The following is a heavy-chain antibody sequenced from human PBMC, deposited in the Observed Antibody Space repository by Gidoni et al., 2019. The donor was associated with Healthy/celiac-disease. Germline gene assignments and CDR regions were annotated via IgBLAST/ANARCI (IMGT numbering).Heavy chain of an antibody. D-gene: IGHD6-13*01. CDR1: GFTFSGYW. J-gene: IGHJ4*02. CDR3: AVITPHSSSFDY. CDR2: IKQDGSEK. Sequence: EVQLVESGGGLVQPGGSLRLSCAAYGFTFSGYWMSWVRQAPGKGMEWVANIKQDGSEKYYVDSVKGRFTISRDNAKNSLYLQMNSLRAEDTAVYYCAVITPHSSSFDYWGQGTLVTVSS. V-gene: IGHV3-7*01.